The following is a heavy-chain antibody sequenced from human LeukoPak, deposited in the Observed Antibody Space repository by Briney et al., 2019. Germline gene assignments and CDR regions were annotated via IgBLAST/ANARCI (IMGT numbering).Heavy chain of an antibody. Sequence: GGSLRLSCAASGFTFSSYSVNWVRQAPGKGLEWVSSISSSSSYIYYADSVKGRFTISRDNAKNSLYLQMNSLRAEDTAVYYCARDNYGSGSTHYYYYYGMDVWGQGTTVTVSS. CDR1: GFTFSSYS. CDR2: ISSSSSYI. J-gene: IGHJ6*02. D-gene: IGHD3-10*01. CDR3: ARDNYGSGSTHYYYYYGMDV. V-gene: IGHV3-21*01.